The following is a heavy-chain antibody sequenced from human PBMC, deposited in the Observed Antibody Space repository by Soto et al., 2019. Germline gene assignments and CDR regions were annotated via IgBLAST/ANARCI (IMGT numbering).Heavy chain of an antibody. CDR2: ISYDGSNK. CDR3: AKDLERYYDSSGFDY. J-gene: IGHJ4*02. CDR1: GFTFSSYG. Sequence: QVQLVESGGGVVQPGRSLRLSCAASGFTFSSYGMHWVRQAPGKGLEWVAVISYDGSNKYYADSVKGRFTISRDNSKNTLYLQMSSLTAEDTAVYYCAKDLERYYDSSGFDYWGQGTLVTVSS. V-gene: IGHV3-30*18. D-gene: IGHD3-22*01.